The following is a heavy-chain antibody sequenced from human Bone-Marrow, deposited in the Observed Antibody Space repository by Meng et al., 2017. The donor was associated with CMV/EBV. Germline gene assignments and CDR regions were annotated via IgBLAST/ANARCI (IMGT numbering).Heavy chain of an antibody. CDR2: ISSSSTYT. Sequence: GGSLRLSCDASGFTFRTYSMNWVRQAPGKGLEWVSSISSSSTYTHYADSVKGRFTISRDNAKNSLYLQMNSLRAEDTAVYYCARAYCSSTSCYTALFDYWGQGTLVTVSS. CDR3: ARAYCSSTSCYTALFDY. V-gene: IGHV3-21*01. D-gene: IGHD2-2*02. CDR1: GFTFRTYS. J-gene: IGHJ4*02.